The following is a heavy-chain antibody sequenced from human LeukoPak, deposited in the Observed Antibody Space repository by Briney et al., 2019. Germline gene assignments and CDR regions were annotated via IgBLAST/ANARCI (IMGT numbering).Heavy chain of an antibody. D-gene: IGHD1/OR15-1a*01. CDR3: TRDFASQQFDY. J-gene: IGHJ4*02. Sequence: GGPLRLSCAATGFTFSSSWMTWVRQAPGKGPEWLANINQDESKKNYVDSVKGRFTISTDNAKNSLYLQMNTLRAEDTAVYYCTRDFASQQFDYWGQGTLVTVSS. CDR2: INQDESKK. CDR1: GFTFSSSW. V-gene: IGHV3-7*01.